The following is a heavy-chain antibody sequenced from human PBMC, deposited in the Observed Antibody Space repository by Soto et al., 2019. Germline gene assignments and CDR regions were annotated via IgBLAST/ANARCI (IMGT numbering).Heavy chain of an antibody. CDR3: ASTIAAAGTDYYYYYGMDV. CDR2: IYPGDSDT. J-gene: IGHJ6*02. V-gene: IGHV5-51*01. CDR1: GYSFTSYW. D-gene: IGHD6-13*01. Sequence: GESLKISCKGSGYSFTSYWIGWVRQMPGKGLEWMGIIYPGDSDTRYSPSFQGQVTISADKSISTAYLQWSSLKASDTAMYYCASTIAAAGTDYYYYYGMDVWGQGTTVNVSS.